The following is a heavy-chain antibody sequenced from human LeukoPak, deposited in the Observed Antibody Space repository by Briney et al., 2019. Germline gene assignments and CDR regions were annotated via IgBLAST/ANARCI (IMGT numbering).Heavy chain of an antibody. CDR3: ARFIRYDSGAYYLDH. Sequence: PSETLSLTCSVSGGSISSYWWRWVRQPPGKGLEWIGHIFHSGSTTYNASLQSRVTMSVDTSKNQFSLSLTSVTAADTALYYCARFIRYDSGAYYLDHGGRGILVSVSS. CDR1: GGSISSYW. CDR2: IFHSGST. V-gene: IGHV4-59*08. D-gene: IGHD3-22*01. J-gene: IGHJ4*02.